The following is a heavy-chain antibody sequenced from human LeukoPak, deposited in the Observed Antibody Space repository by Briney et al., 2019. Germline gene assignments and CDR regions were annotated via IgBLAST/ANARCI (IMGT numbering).Heavy chain of an antibody. CDR3: ARINSEDDS. CDR1: GFTFSSYG. CDR2: IDRDASPT. D-gene: IGHD3-10*01. J-gene: IGHJ5*01. Sequence: GRSLRLSCAASGFTFSSYGMHWVRQAPGKGLVWVSRIDRDASPTNYADSVKGRFTISRDNARNTLYLQMNSLRAEDTAVYYCARINSEDDSWGQGTLVTVSS. V-gene: IGHV3-74*01.